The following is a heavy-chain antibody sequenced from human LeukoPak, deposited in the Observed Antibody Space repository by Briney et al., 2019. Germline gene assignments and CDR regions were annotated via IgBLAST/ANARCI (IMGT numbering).Heavy chain of an antibody. CDR2: INPNSGGT. CDR1: GYTFTGYY. V-gene: IGHV1-2*02. D-gene: IGHD6-19*01. Sequence: GASLKVSCKASGYTFTGYYMHWVRQAPGQGLEWMGWINPNSGGTNYAQKFQGRVTMTRDTSISTAYMELSRLRSDDTAVYYCARVIVPWAVASNWFEPCGEGALVTVSS. J-gene: IGHJ5*02. CDR3: ARVIVPWAVASNWFEP.